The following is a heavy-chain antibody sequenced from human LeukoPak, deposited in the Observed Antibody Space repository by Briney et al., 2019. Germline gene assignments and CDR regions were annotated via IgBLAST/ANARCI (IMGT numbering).Heavy chain of an antibody. CDR2: IYYSGST. CDR1: GGSISSSSYY. CDR3: ASDILTGYVYFDY. J-gene: IGHJ4*02. V-gene: IGHV4-39*01. D-gene: IGHD3-9*01. Sequence: PSETLSLTCTVSGGSISSSSYYWGWIRQPPGKGLEWIGSIYYSGSTYYNPPLKSRVAISVDTSKNQFSLKLSSVTAADTAVYYCASDILTGYVYFDYWGQGTLVTVSS.